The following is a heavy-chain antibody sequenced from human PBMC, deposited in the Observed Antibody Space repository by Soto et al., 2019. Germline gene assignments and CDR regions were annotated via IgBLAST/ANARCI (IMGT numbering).Heavy chain of an antibody. Sequence: EMQLLESGGGLVQPGGSLRLSCAASGFTFSSFAMSWVRQAPGKGLDWVSAISGSGGSTYSADSVKGRFTISRDNSKNSVYLQMNSLRAEDTAVYYCARERGWQLYFDYWGQGALVTVSS. J-gene: IGHJ4*02. CDR3: ARERGWQLYFDY. CDR2: ISGSGGST. CDR1: GFTFSSFA. V-gene: IGHV3-23*01. D-gene: IGHD6-13*01.